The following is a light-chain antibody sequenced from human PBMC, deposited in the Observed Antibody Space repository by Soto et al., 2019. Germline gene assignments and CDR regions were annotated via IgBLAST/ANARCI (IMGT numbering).Light chain of an antibody. V-gene: IGKV3-15*01. CDR1: QSVSSN. CDR2: GAS. Sequence: EIVLTQFPGTLSLSPGERATLSCRASQSVSSNLAWYQQKPGQAPRLLIYGASTRATGIPARFSGSGSGTEFTLTISSLQSEDFAVYYCQQYNNWPPATFGQGTKV. CDR3: QQYNNWPPAT. J-gene: IGKJ1*01.